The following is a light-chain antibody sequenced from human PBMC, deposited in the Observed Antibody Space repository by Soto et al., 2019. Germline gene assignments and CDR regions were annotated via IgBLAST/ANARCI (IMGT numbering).Light chain of an antibody. Sequence: DIQMTQSPSSLSASVGDRVTITCRASQSIGRFLNWHQQKPGKPPNVLNNVASTLRSGVPSRFSGSGSGTDFNLTINSLQPEDFATYFCQQSFTTPLTFGGGTKVDIK. CDR1: QSIGRF. CDR3: QQSFTTPLT. J-gene: IGKJ4*01. V-gene: IGKV1-39*01. CDR2: VAS.